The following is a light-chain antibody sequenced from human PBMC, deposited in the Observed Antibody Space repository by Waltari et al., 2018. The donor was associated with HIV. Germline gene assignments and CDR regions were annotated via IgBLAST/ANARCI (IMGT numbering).Light chain of an antibody. CDR2: GNR. Sequence: QSVLTQPPSVSGAPGQRVTISCTGSSSNIGAGYDVHWYQQLPGTAPKLLIYGNRIRPSGGPDRFSGSKSGTSASLAITGLQAEDEADYYCQSYDSSLSGVVFGGGTRLTVL. CDR1: SSNIGAGYD. V-gene: IGLV1-40*01. CDR3: QSYDSSLSGVV. J-gene: IGLJ2*01.